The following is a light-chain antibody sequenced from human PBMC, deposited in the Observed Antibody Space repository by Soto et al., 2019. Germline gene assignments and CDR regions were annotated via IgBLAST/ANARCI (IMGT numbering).Light chain of an antibody. J-gene: IGKJ1*01. CDR1: QSVSSSY. V-gene: IGKV3-20*01. CDR2: GTS. CDR3: QQYSISPAT. Sequence: EVVLTQSPGTLSFSPGERATLSCRPSQSVSSSYLAWYQQKPGQAPRLLIHGTSTRATGIPERFSGSGSGADFTLTISRLEPEDFAVYYCQQYSISPATYGQGTKVDIK.